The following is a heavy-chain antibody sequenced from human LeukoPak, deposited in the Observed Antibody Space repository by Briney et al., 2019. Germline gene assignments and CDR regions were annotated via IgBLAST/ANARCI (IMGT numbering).Heavy chain of an antibody. CDR1: GFTFSNYW. J-gene: IGHJ4*02. D-gene: IGHD6-6*01. CDR2: IKQDGSEK. V-gene: IGHV3-7*05. CDR3: ARAPAIAARPLGSDY. Sequence: GGSLRLSCAASGFTFSNYWMIWVRQAPGKGLEWVANIKQDGSEKYYVDSVKGRFTISRDNAKNSLCLQMNSLRAEDTAVYYCARAPAIAARPLGSDYWGQGTLVTVSS.